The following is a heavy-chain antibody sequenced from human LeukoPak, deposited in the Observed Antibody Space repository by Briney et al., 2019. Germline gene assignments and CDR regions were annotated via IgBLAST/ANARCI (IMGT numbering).Heavy chain of an antibody. Sequence: SETLSLTCTVSGGSISSSSYYWGWIRQPPGKGLEWIGNIYYSGSTYYNPSLKSRVTISVDTSRNQFSLKLSSVTAADTAVYYCARARGYSYGLLYFDYWGQGTLVTVSS. CDR3: ARARGYSYGLLYFDY. CDR2: IYYSGST. CDR1: GGSISSSSYY. J-gene: IGHJ4*02. D-gene: IGHD5-18*01. V-gene: IGHV4-39*07.